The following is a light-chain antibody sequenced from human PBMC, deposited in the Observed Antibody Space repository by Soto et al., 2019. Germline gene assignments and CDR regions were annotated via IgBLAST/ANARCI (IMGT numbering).Light chain of an antibody. J-gene: IGKJ4*01. CDR1: QGIAPY. CDR2: ATS. V-gene: IGKV1-27*01. Sequence: DVQMTQSPSSLSAFVGDRVTITCRASQGIAPYLAWFQQKPGKVPKLLIYATSTLQSGVPSRFSGSGSGTDFTLTISSLQPEDVAKYYCQKYNTAPLTFGGGTKVEIK. CDR3: QKYNTAPLT.